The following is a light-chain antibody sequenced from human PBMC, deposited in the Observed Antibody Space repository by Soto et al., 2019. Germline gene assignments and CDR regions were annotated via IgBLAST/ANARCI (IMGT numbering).Light chain of an antibody. Sequence: DIQMTQSPSTLSASVGDRVTITCRASQSIRASLAWYQQKPGKAPRALIYRASILESGVPSRVSGSGSGTDFTLTISSLQPDDSATYYCHQYDTYPVTFGQGTRLEIK. J-gene: IGKJ5*01. CDR3: HQYDTYPVT. CDR1: QSIRAS. V-gene: IGKV1-5*03. CDR2: RAS.